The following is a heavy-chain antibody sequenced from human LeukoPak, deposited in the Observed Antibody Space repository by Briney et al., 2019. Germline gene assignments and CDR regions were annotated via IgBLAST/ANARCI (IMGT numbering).Heavy chain of an antibody. V-gene: IGHV3-15*01. D-gene: IGHD3-22*01. Sequence: PGGSLRLSCAASGFTFSSYGMHWVRQAPGKGLEWVGRIKSKTDGGTTDYAAPVKGRFTISRDDSKNTLYLQMNSLKTEDTAVYYCTTDGYYYDSSGWHTSFDYWGQGTLVTVSS. CDR1: GFTFSSYG. CDR2: IKSKTDGGTT. J-gene: IGHJ4*02. CDR3: TTDGYYYDSSGWHTSFDY.